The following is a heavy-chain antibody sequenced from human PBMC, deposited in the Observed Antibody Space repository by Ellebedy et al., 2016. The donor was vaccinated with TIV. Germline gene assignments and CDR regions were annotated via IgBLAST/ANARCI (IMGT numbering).Heavy chain of an antibody. CDR2: LTADGRST. CDR1: GFSLSNSF. Sequence: GESLKISCAASGFSLSNSFMSWIRQAPGKRLEWVSTLTADGRSTYFADSVKGRFTISRDNSKNTVYLQMNSLRSEDTAVYYCRPGHYSDAWGQGTLVTVSS. V-gene: IGHV3-23*01. J-gene: IGHJ4*02. CDR3: RPGHYSDA.